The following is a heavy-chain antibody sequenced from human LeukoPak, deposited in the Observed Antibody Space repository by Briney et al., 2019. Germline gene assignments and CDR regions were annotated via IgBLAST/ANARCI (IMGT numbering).Heavy chain of an antibody. CDR2: IIPIFGTA. Sequence: SVKVSCKASGGTFSSYAISWVRQAAGQGLEWMGGIIPIFGTANYAQKFQGRVTITADKSTSTAYMELSSLRSEDTAVYYCARGGDYYIHNNWFDPWGQGTLVTVSS. CDR1: GGTFSSYA. D-gene: IGHD1-26*01. CDR3: ARGGDYYIHNNWFDP. J-gene: IGHJ5*02. V-gene: IGHV1-69*06.